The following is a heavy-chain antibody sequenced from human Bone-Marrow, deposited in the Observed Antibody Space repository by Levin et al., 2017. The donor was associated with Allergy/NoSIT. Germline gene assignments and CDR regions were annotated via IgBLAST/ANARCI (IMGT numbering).Heavy chain of an antibody. CDR2: IIPIFGTA. J-gene: IGHJ4*02. D-gene: IGHD2-15*01. CDR3: ARVAGYCSGGSCYDY. V-gene: IGHV1-69*13. Sequence: ASVKVSCKASGGTFSSYAISWVRQAPGQGLEWMGGIIPIFGTANYAQKFQGRVTITADESTSTAYMELSSLRSEDTAVYYCARVAGYCSGGSCYDYWGQGTLVTVSS. CDR1: GGTFSSYA.